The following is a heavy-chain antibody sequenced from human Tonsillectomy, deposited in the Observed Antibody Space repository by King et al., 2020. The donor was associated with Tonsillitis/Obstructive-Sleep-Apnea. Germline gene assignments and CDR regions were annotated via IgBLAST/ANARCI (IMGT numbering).Heavy chain of an antibody. CDR2: ISYDGSYK. CDR3: ARDPALAGTGTFDI. D-gene: IGHD6-19*01. J-gene: IGHJ3*02. Sequence: LVESGGGVVQPGRSLRLSCAASGFTFSSYSMHWVRQAPGKGLEWVAVISYDGSYKYYATSVKGRFTISRDNSKNTLYLQMNSLRAEDTAMYYCARDPALAGTGTFDIWGQGKMVTVSS. V-gene: IGHV3-30*01. CDR1: GFTFSSYS.